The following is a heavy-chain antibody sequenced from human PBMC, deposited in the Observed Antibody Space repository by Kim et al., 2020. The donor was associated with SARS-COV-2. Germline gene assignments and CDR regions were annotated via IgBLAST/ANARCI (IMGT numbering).Heavy chain of an antibody. CDR2: INHSAST. D-gene: IGHD6-19*01. CDR3: ARGTRQWLVRGPYYYYMDV. Sequence: SETLSLTCAVYGGSFSGYYWSWIRQPPGKGLEWIGEINHSASTNYNPSLKSRVTISVDTSKNQFSLKLSSVTAADTAVYYCARGTRQWLVRGPYYYYMDVWGKGTTVTISS. CDR1: GGSFSGYY. V-gene: IGHV4-34*01. J-gene: IGHJ6*03.